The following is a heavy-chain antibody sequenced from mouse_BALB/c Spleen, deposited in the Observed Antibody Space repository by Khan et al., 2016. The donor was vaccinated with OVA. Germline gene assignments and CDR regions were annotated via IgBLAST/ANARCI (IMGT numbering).Heavy chain of an antibody. V-gene: IGHV1-87*01. CDR3: VRGGITTGYFDY. CDR1: GYTFTSYW. J-gene: IGHJ2*01. D-gene: IGHD1-1*01. CDR2: IYPGDGNT. Sequence: VQLQESGTELARPGASVKLSCKASGYTFTSYWMQWVKQRPGQGLEWIGAIYPGDGNTRYTQKFKGKATLTADKYSSTAYMQLSSLASEDSAVYFCVRGGITTGYFDYWGQGTTLTVSS.